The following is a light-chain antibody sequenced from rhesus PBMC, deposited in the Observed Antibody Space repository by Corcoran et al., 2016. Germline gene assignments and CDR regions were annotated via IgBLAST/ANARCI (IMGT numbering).Light chain of an antibody. Sequence: DIQMTQSPSSLSASVGDRVTITCRASENVNNYLNWYQQKPGKALKFLIYKASTLQSGVPSRFSGSGAGTDYTFTISSLQPEAVATYYCQHGYGTPLTFGGGTKV. J-gene: IGKJ4*01. V-gene: IGKV1-74*01. CDR2: KAS. CDR1: ENVNNY. CDR3: QHGYGTPLT.